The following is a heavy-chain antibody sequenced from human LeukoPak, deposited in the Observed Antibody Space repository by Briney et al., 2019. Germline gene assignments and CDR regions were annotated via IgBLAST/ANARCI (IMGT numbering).Heavy chain of an antibody. CDR3: ARWTPDIVVVVAATGVGYAFDT. CDR1: GGSVSSGSYY. CDR2: IYWSGYI. D-gene: IGHD2-15*01. J-gene: IGHJ3*02. Sequence: SESLSSTCSVSGGSVSSGSYYWSGSRAPRGKVVGGFGFIYWSGYIIYKHSVKSRFTISGDKSKNPLYLKMSSVTAADTAVYYCARWTPDIVVVVAATGVGYAFDTWGQGTMVTVSS. V-gene: IGHV4-61*01.